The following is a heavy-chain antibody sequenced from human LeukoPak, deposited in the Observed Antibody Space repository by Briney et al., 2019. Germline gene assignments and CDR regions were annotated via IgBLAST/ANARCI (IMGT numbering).Heavy chain of an antibody. Sequence: SETLSLTCTVSGDSINSYYWSWIRQPPGKGLEWIGYIYYSGSTNYNPSLKSRVTISVDTSKNQFSLKLSSVTAADTAVYYCARVGSSSWYGGGFDYWGQGTLVTVSP. D-gene: IGHD6-13*01. CDR1: GDSINSYY. CDR2: IYYSGST. V-gene: IGHV4-59*01. CDR3: ARVGSSSWYGGGFDY. J-gene: IGHJ4*02.